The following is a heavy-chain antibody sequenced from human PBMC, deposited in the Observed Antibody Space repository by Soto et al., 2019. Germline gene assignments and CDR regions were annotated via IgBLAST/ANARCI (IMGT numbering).Heavy chain of an antibody. D-gene: IGHD5-18*01. Sequence: ASVKVSCKASGGTFSSYAISWVRQAPGQGLEWMGGIIPIFGTANYAQKFQGRVTITADESTSTAYMELSSLRSEDTAVYYCARSHEISAMVSAYGMDVWGQGTTVTVSS. CDR1: GGTFSSYA. J-gene: IGHJ6*02. CDR2: IIPIFGTA. CDR3: ARSHEISAMVSAYGMDV. V-gene: IGHV1-69*13.